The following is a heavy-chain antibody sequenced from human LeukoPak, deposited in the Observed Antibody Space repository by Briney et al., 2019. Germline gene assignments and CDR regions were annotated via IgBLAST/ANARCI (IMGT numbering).Heavy chain of an antibody. CDR1: GFTFSSYW. Sequence: PGGSLRLSCAASGFTFSSYWMHWVRQAPGKGLVWVSRINSDGSSTTYADSVKGRFTISRDNAKNTLYLQMNSLRAEDTAVYYCANSYGGNTNFGYSGQGTLVTVSS. CDR2: INSDGSST. V-gene: IGHV3-74*01. CDR3: ANSYGGNTNFGY. J-gene: IGHJ4*02. D-gene: IGHD4-23*01.